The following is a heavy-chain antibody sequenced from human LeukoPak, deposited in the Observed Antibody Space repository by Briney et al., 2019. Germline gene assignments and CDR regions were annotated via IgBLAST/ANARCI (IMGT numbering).Heavy chain of an antibody. V-gene: IGHV3-48*03. J-gene: IGHJ5*02. CDR3: ARDGALGYCSGGSCYGENWFDP. CDR2: ISSSGSTI. CDR1: GFTFSSYE. D-gene: IGHD2-15*01. Sequence: GGSLRLSCAASGFTFSSYEMNWVRQASGKGLEWVSYISSSGSTIYYADSVKGRFTISRDNAKNSLYLQMNSLRAEDTAVYYCARDGALGYCSGGSCYGENWFDPWGQGTLVTVSS.